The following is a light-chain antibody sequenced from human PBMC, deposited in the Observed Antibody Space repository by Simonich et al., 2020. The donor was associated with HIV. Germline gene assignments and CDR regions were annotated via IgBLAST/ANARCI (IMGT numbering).Light chain of an antibody. CDR3: SSYTSSSTHVV. CDR2: DVS. V-gene: IGLV2-14*01. CDR1: SCDVGGYNY. J-gene: IGLJ2*01. Sequence: QSALTQPASVSGSPGQSITISCTGTSCDVGGYNYVSWYQQHPGKAPKLIIYDVSKRPTGVSNRFSVSKSGNTASLTISGLQADDEADYYCSSYTSSSTHVVFGGGTKLTVL.